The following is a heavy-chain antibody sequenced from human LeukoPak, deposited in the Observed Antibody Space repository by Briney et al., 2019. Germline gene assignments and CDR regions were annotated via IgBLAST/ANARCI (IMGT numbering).Heavy chain of an antibody. V-gene: IGHV4-38-2*02. D-gene: IGHD3-22*01. J-gene: IGHJ3*02. CDR2: IYRSGST. CDR1: GYSITRGSY. CDR3: ARVHVNSGYYFGDAFDI. Sequence: TSETLSLTCTVSGYSITRGSYWGWIRQPPGKGLEWIANIYRSGSTYYNPSLKSRVTISVDTSKNQFSLKLSSVTAADTAIYYSARVHVNSGYYFGDAFDIWGQGTMVTVSS.